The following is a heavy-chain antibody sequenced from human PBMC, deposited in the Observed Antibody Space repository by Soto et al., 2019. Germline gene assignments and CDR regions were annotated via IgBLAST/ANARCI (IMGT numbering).Heavy chain of an antibody. CDR2: IYYSGST. CDR1: GGSISSGGYY. D-gene: IGHD3-9*01. V-gene: IGHV4-31*01. Sequence: QVQLQESGPGLVKPSQTLSLTCTVSGGSISSGGYYWSWIRQHPGKGLEWIGYIYYSGSTYYNPSLKSQVTISVDTSKNQFSLKLSSVTAADTAVYYCAREGPIILTAFDIWGQGTMVTVSS. CDR3: AREGPIILTAFDI. J-gene: IGHJ3*02.